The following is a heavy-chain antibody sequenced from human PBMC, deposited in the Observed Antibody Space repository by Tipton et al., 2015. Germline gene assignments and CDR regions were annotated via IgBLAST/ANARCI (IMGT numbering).Heavy chain of an antibody. J-gene: IGHJ5*02. CDR1: SDSINKYY. CDR2: IQYSGGT. D-gene: IGHD3-3*01. CDR3: AREAIFGVAYWFDP. V-gene: IGHV4-59*01. Sequence: TLSLTCTVSSDSINKYYWSWIRQPPGKELQWIGYIQYSGGTNYNPSLESRVSMSVDTSKTQFSLEMRSVTATDTAVYYCAREAIFGVAYWFDPWGPGTLVTVSS.